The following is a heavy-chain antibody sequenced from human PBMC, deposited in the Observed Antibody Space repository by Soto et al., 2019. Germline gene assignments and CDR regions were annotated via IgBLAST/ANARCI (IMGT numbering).Heavy chain of an antibody. Sequence: GGSLRLSCAASGFTFSSYAMSWVRQAPGKGLEWVSAISGSGGSTYYADSVKGRFTISRDNSKNTLYLQMNSLRAEDTAVYYCAKDQGGCTNGVCFYFDYWGQGTLVTVSS. J-gene: IGHJ4*02. CDR1: GFTFSSYA. D-gene: IGHD2-8*01. CDR2: ISGSGGST. CDR3: AKDQGGCTNGVCFYFDY. V-gene: IGHV3-23*01.